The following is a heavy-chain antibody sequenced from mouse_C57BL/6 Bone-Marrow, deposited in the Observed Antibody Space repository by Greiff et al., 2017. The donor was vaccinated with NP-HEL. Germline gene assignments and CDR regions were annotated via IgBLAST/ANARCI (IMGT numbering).Heavy chain of an antibody. Sequence: VQLQQPGAELVKPGASVKLSCKASGYTFTSYWMHWVKQRPGRGLEWIGRIDPNSGGTKYNEKFKSKATLTVDKPSSTAYMQLSSLTSEDSAVYYCARGCITTVVTTNFDYWGQGTTLTVSS. D-gene: IGHD1-1*01. V-gene: IGHV1-72*01. J-gene: IGHJ2*01. CDR2: IDPNSGGT. CDR1: GYTFTSYW. CDR3: ARGCITTVVTTNFDY.